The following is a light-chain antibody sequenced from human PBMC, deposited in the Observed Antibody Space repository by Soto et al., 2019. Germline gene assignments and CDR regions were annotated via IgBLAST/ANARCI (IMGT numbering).Light chain of an antibody. CDR1: QSISTW. J-gene: IGKJ2*01. CDR3: QQYNSFPFT. CDR2: KAS. V-gene: IGKV1-5*03. Sequence: IQMTQSPSTLSASVGDRVTITCRASQSISTWLAWYQQKPGKAPKVLIYKASSLESGVPSRFSGSGSGTEFTLTISSLQPDDFAPYYCQQYNSFPFTFGQGTKLEIK.